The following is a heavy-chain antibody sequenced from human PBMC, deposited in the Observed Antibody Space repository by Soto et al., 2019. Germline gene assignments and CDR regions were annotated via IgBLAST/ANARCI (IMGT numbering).Heavy chain of an antibody. Sequence: QLQLQESGPGLVKPSETLSLTCTVSGGSISNSGYYWGWIRQPPGKGLEWIASIYYSGSTYYNPSLKSRVTISEDTSKNQFSLQLSSVTAADTAVYYCARHTDPGRDFDRWGQGTLVTVSS. CDR1: GGSISNSGYY. CDR3: ARHTDPGRDFDR. CDR2: IYYSGST. D-gene: IGHD7-27*01. J-gene: IGHJ4*02. V-gene: IGHV4-39*01.